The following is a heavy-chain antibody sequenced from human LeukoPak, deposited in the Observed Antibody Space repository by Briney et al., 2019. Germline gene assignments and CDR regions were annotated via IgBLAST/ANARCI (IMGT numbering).Heavy chain of an antibody. CDR3: ARDVGFD. D-gene: IGHD6-25*01. Sequence: KPSETLSLTCTVSGGSVNSDNYYWSWIRQPPGRGLEWIGYIFYTGSTNYNPSLKSPVTISVDTSKNQFSLKVSSVTAADTAVYYCARDVGFDWGQGTLVTVSS. CDR1: GGSVNSDNYY. J-gene: IGHJ4*02. V-gene: IGHV4-61*01. CDR2: IFYTGST.